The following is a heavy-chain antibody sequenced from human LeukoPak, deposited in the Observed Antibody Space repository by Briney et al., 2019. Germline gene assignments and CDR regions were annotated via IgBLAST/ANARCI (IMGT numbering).Heavy chain of an antibody. J-gene: IGHJ5*02. CDR1: GFIVNSYA. CDR3: ARDRAEGKTWVEFDP. Sequence: GGSLRLSCAASGFIVNSYAMSWVRQAPGKGLAWVSLIYSDGVTQYADSVKGRFTISRDNSKNTLYLQTNSLRDEDTAVYLCARDRAEGKTWVEFDPWGQGTLVTVSS. V-gene: IGHV3-66*02. CDR2: IYSDGVT.